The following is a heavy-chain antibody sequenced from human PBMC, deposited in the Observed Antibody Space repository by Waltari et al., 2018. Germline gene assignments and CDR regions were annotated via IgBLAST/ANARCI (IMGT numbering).Heavy chain of an antibody. Sequence: EVQLVQSGAEVKKPGATVKISCKVSGYRFIDHYIHWVRQAPGKGLEWMGLVDAEDGETIYAEKFQGRVTITADTSTDTAYMELSSLTSEDTAIYYCAADSRAAAEENWFDPWGQGTLVTVSS. CDR3: AADSRAAAEENWFDP. CDR1: GYRFIDHY. J-gene: IGHJ5*02. CDR2: VDAEDGET. D-gene: IGHD6-13*01. V-gene: IGHV1-69-2*01.